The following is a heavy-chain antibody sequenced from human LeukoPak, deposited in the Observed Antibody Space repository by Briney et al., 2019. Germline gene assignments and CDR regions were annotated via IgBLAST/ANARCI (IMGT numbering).Heavy chain of an antibody. V-gene: IGHV1-2*02. CDR1: GYTFTGYY. D-gene: IGHD2-2*02. J-gene: IGHJ6*03. CDR3: YSAAILYYYYMDV. CDR2: INPNSGGT. Sequence: ASVKVSCKASGYTFTGYYMHWVRQAPGQGLEWMGWINPNSGGTNYAQKFQGRVTMTRDTSISTAYMELSRLRSDDTAVYYCYSAAILYYYYMDVWGKGTTVTVSS.